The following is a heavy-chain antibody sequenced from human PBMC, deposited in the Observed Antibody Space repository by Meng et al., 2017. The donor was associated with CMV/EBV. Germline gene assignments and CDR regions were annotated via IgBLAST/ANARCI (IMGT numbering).Heavy chain of an antibody. CDR1: GFTFSSYG. V-gene: IGHV3-30*19. CDR2: ISYDVSSK. J-gene: IGHJ4*02. D-gene: IGHD1-26*01. Sequence: GESLRLSCAASGFTFSSYGMHWVRQAPGKGLEWVAVISYDVSSKYYTDSVKGRFTISRDNSKHTLYLQMNSLRAEDTAVYYCARDMEPLALVATADYWGQGTLVTVSS. CDR3: ARDMEPLALVATADY.